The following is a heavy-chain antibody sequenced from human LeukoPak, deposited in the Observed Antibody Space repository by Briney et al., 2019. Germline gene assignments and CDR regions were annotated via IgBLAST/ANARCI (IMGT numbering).Heavy chain of an antibody. V-gene: IGHV3-15*01. CDR3: TTPENDY. CDR2: IKGKTDGGTT. D-gene: IGHD1-14*01. CDR1: GFTFSSYS. J-gene: IGHJ4*02. Sequence: GGSLRLSCAASGFTFSSYSMNWVRQAPGKGLEWVGRIKGKTDGGTTDYAAPVKGRFTISRDDSKNTLYLQMNSLKTEDTAVYYCTTPENDYWGQGTLVTVSS.